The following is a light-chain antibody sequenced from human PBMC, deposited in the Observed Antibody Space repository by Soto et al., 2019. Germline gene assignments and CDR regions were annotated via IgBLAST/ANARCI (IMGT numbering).Light chain of an antibody. J-gene: IGKJ4*01. CDR3: QQRSNWPPLT. CDR2: DAS. V-gene: IGKV3-11*01. CDR1: QSVSRY. Sequence: EIVLTQSPATLSLSPGERATLSCRASQSVSRYLAWYQQKPGQAPRLLIYDASNRATGIPARFSGSWSGTDFTHTISSLEPEDFAVYYCQQRSNWPPLTFGGGTKVEIK.